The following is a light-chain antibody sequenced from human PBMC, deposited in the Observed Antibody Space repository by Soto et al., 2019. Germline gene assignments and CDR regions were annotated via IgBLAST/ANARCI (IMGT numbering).Light chain of an antibody. CDR3: QQYDNLPPSLT. CDR2: DAS. Sequence: DIQMTQSPSSLSASVGVRVTITCQASQDISNYLNWYQQKPGKAPKLLIYDASNLETGVPSRFSGSGSGTDFTFTISSLQPEDIATYYCQQYDNLPPSLTFGGGTKVEIK. V-gene: IGKV1-33*01. J-gene: IGKJ4*01. CDR1: QDISNY.